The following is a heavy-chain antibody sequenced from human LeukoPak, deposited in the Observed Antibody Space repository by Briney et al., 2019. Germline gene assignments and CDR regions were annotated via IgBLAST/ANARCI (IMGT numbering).Heavy chain of an antibody. Sequence: ATVKISCKTSGYTFTSYFIHWVQQAPGKGLKWVGRVDPADGEVIYGEKFQGRVTINADTSTDTSYMELTRLRSEDTAMFYCAAIRYNYGKSFWGQGTLVTVSS. CDR1: GYTFTSYF. CDR2: VDPADGEV. CDR3: AAIRYNYGKSF. V-gene: IGHV1-69-2*01. J-gene: IGHJ4*02. D-gene: IGHD3-10*01.